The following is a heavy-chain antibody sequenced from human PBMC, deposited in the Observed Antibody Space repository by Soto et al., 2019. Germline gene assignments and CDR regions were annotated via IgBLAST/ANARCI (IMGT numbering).Heavy chain of an antibody. D-gene: IGHD1-7*01. CDR3: AKTITGTAYYFDY. CDR1: GFTFSTYG. Sequence: GGSLRLSCVASGFTFSTYGMHWVRQAPGKGLEWVAVISYDGSNKYYADSVKGRFTISRDNSKNTLYLQMNSLRAEDTAVYYCAKTITGTAYYFDYWGQGTLVTVSS. CDR2: ISYDGSNK. V-gene: IGHV3-30*18. J-gene: IGHJ4*02.